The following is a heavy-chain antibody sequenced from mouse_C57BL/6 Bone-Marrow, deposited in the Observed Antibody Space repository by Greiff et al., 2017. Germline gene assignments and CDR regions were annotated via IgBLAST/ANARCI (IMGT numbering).Heavy chain of an antibody. CDR1: GFTFSNYR. CDR2: ITVKSDNYGA. Sequence: VKLVETGGGLVRPGNSLKLSCVTSGFTFSNYRMNWLRQPPGKGLEWIAVITVKSDNYGANYAESVKGRFDISSEDSKSSVYLEMNRLREEDTATYYCSRDSLGLWFAYWGQGTLVTVSA. J-gene: IGHJ3*01. V-gene: IGHV13-2*01. CDR3: SRDSLGLWFAY. D-gene: IGHD4-1*01.